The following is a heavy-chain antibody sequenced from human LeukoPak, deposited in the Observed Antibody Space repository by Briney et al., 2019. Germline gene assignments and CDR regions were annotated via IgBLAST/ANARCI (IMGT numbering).Heavy chain of an antibody. CDR2: MDPNSGNT. CDR1: GYTFTNYD. Sequence: ASVKVSCKASGYTFTNYDINWVRQATGQGLEWMGWMDPNSGNTGYAQKFQGRVTITRNTSISTAYMELSSLRSEDTAVYYCARVREKAAAGKEGDFDYWGQGTLVTVSS. D-gene: IGHD6-13*01. V-gene: IGHV1-8*03. CDR3: ARVREKAAAGKEGDFDY. J-gene: IGHJ4*02.